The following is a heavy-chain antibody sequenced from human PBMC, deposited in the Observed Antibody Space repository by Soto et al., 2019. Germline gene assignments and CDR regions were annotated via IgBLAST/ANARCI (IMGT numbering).Heavy chain of an antibody. D-gene: IGHD6-6*01. CDR3: TTDGSSSSIKQYY. Sequence: GGSLRLSCAASGFTFSNAWMSWVRQAPGKGLEWVGRIKSKTDGGTTDYAAPVKGRFTISRDDSKNTLYLQMNSLKTEDTAVYYCTTDGSSSSIKQYYWGQGTLVTVSS. CDR2: IKSKTDGGTT. J-gene: IGHJ4*02. CDR1: GFTFSNAW. V-gene: IGHV3-15*01.